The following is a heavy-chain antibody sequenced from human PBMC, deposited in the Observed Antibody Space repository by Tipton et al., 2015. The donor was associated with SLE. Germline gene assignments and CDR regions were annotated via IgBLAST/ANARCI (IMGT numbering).Heavy chain of an antibody. CDR2: ITHNGNT. CDR1: GGSISGSNYY. V-gene: IGHV4-39*01. J-gene: IGHJ5*02. CDR3: ARHDTNYGRNWFDP. Sequence: TLSLTCTVSGGSISGSNYYWGWSRQPPRKGPAGIGRITHNGNTNYIPSLQSRVTMSVDTSKNHFSLKLSSVTAADTAVYYCARHDTNYGRNWFDPWGQGTLVTVSS. D-gene: IGHD2-8*01.